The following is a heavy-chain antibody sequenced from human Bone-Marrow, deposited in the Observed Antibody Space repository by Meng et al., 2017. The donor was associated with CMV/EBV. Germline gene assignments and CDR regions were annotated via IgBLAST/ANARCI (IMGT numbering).Heavy chain of an antibody. Sequence: GESLKISCGASGFTFESYWMHWVRQAPGKGPVWVSRINAEGTIITYADSVKGRFTISRDNAKRTLYLQLNSLRIEYSAVYYSVRGMGTDWGQGTLVTVSS. D-gene: IGHD5-24*01. CDR1: GFTFESYW. CDR3: VRGMGTD. V-gene: IGHV3-74*01. CDR2: INAEGTII. J-gene: IGHJ4*02.